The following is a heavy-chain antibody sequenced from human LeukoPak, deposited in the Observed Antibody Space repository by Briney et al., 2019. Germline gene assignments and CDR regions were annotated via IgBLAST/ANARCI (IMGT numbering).Heavy chain of an antibody. CDR1: GYTFTGYY. CDR3: ATSRPSYSEYVRY. V-gene: IGHV1-2*02. Sequence: GASVKVSCKASGYTFTGYYMHWVRQAPGQGLEWMGWLNPNSGGTKFAQKFQGRVTMTRDTSITTAYMELSRLRSDDTAVYYCATSRPSYSEYVRYWGQGTLVTVSS. J-gene: IGHJ4*02. D-gene: IGHD1-26*01. CDR2: LNPNSGGT.